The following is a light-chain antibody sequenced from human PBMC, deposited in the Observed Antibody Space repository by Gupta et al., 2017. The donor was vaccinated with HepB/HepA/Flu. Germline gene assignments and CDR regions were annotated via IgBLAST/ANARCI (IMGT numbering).Light chain of an antibody. J-gene: IGLJ3*02. Sequence: SFSVSPGGTVTLTCGLSSGSVSTSYYPSWYQQTPGQAPRTLIYSTNTRSSGVPDRFSGSILGNKAALTITGAQADDEPDYYCVLYMGSGIWVFGGGTKLTVL. V-gene: IGLV8-61*01. CDR3: VLYMGSGIWV. CDR1: SGSVSTSYY. CDR2: STN.